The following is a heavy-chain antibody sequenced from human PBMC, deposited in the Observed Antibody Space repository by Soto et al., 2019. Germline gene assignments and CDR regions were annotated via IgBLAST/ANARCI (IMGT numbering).Heavy chain of an antibody. V-gene: IGHV3-30*18. CDR2: IAYDGSNK. CDR1: GFTFSSHG. J-gene: IGHJ6*02. CDR3: AKDKGRSLAGGMDV. D-gene: IGHD6-19*01. Sequence: PGGSLRLSCAASGFTFSSHGMHWVRQAPGKGLEWVAVIAYDGSNKYYADSVKGRVTISRDNSKNTLYLQMNSLRAEDTAVYYCAKDKGRSLAGGMDVWGQGTTVTVSS.